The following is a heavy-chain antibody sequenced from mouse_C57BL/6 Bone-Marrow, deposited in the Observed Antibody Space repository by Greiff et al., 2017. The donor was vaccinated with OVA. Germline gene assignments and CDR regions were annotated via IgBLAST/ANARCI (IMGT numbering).Heavy chain of an antibody. CDR3: ARRGWLLPYYFDY. V-gene: IGHV1-81*01. CDR1: GYTFTSYG. D-gene: IGHD2-3*01. Sequence: VQLQESGAELARPGASVKLSCKASGYTFTSYGISWVKQRTGQGLEWIGEIYPRSGNTYYNEKFKGKATLTADKSSSTAYMELRSLTSEDSAVYFCARRGWLLPYYFDYWGQGTTLTVSS. J-gene: IGHJ2*01. CDR2: IYPRSGNT.